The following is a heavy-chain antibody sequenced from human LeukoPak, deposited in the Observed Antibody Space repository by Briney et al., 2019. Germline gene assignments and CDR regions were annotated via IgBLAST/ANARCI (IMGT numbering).Heavy chain of an antibody. CDR2: ISSSSSTI. CDR1: GFTFSSYS. D-gene: IGHD5-18*01. V-gene: IGHV3-48*01. J-gene: IGHJ5*02. Sequence: GGSLRLSCAASGFTFSSYSMNWVRQAPGKGLEWVSYISSSSSTIYYADSVKGRFTISRDNAKNSLHLQMNSLRAEDAAVYYCARDYQTLGTAIRFVNWFDPWGQGTLVTVSS. CDR3: ARDYQTLGTAIRFVNWFDP.